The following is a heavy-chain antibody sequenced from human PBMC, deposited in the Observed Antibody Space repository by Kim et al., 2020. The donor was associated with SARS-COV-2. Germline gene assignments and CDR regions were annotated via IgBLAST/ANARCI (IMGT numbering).Heavy chain of an antibody. J-gene: IGHJ4*02. Sequence: GSNKYSPRCEGRLTITRDTTSTTAYMELSSLKSDDTAVYFCARARMFDFWGQATLVTVSS. CDR3: ARARMFDF. V-gene: IGHV1-3*01. CDR2: GSN.